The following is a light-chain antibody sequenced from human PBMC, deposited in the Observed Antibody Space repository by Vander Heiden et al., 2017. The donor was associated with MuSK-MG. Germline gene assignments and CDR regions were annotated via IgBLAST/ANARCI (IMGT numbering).Light chain of an antibody. CDR2: QDS. Sequence: SYELTQPPSVSVSPGQTASITCSGDKLGDKYACWYQQKPGQSPLLVIYQDSKRPSGIPERFSGSNSGNTATLTISGTQAMDEADYYCQAWDSNTGGVFGGGTKLTVL. V-gene: IGLV3-1*01. J-gene: IGLJ2*01. CDR3: QAWDSNTGGV. CDR1: KLGDKY.